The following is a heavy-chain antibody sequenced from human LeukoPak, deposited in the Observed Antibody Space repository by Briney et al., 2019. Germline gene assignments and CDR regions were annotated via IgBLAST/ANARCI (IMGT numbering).Heavy chain of an antibody. Sequence: PGGSLRPSCAASGFIFNTYAMHWVRQAPGKGLEWVAFISYVGDIKDYADSVKGRFTISRDNSVDTLYLQMNSLRDEDTAVYYCARSDVREPDFDYWGQGTLVTVSS. V-gene: IGHV3-30-3*01. D-gene: IGHD1-26*01. CDR1: GFIFNTYA. CDR3: ARSDVREPDFDY. J-gene: IGHJ4*02. CDR2: ISYVGDIK.